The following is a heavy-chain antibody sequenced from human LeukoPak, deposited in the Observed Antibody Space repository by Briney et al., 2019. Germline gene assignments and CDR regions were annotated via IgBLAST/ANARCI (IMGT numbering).Heavy chain of an antibody. Sequence: ASVKVSCKASGYTFTGYYMHWVRQAPGQGLEWMGWINPNSGGTNYAQKFQGWVTMTRDTSISTAYMELSRLRSDDTAVYYCARGKGYSGYDRYYLDYWGQGTLVTVSS. CDR2: INPNSGGT. CDR3: ARGKGYSGYDRYYLDY. J-gene: IGHJ4*02. D-gene: IGHD5-12*01. CDR1: GYTFTGYY. V-gene: IGHV1-2*04.